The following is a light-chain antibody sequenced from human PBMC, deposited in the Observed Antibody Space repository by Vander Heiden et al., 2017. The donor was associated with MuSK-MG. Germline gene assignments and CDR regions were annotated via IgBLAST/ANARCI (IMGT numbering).Light chain of an antibody. J-gene: IGKJ5*01. CDR1: QSLLHSNGYNY. V-gene: IGKV2-28*01. CDR2: LGS. CDR3: MQALQTPPT. Sequence: DIVMTQSPLSLPVTPGEPASISCRSSQSLLHSNGYNYLDWYLQKPGQSPQLLIYLGSNRASGVPDRFSGSGSGTEFTLKISRVEAEDVGVYYCMQALQTPPTFGQGTRLEIK.